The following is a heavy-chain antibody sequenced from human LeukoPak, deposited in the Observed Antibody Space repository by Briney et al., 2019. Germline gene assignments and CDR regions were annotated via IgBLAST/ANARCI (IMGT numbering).Heavy chain of an antibody. CDR3: ARGLASGPRLINFDY. D-gene: IGHD3-10*01. CDR1: GYTFTGYY. J-gene: IGHJ4*02. Sequence: ASVKVSCKASGYTFTGYYMHWVRQAPGQGLEWMGWINPNSGGTNYAQKLQGRVTMTTDTSTSTAYMELRSLRSDDTAVYYCARGLASGPRLINFDYWGQGTLVTVSS. CDR2: INPNSGGT. V-gene: IGHV1-2*02.